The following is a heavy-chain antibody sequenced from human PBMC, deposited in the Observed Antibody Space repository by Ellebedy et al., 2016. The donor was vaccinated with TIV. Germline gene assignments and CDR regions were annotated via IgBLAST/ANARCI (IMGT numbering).Heavy chain of an antibody. V-gene: IGHV3-23*01. CDR3: AKGRVGSLVRGARPGVYYGMDV. CDR2: ISGLGGAT. J-gene: IGHJ6*02. CDR1: GFTFRNFV. D-gene: IGHD3-10*01. Sequence: PGGSLRPSCHPAGFTFRNFVMTRVRQVPGKGLEWVSTISGLGGATDYADSVKGRFSISRDHSKHTLYVEMNSLRVEDTAVYYCAKGRVGSLVRGARPGVYYGMDVWGQGTTVTVSS.